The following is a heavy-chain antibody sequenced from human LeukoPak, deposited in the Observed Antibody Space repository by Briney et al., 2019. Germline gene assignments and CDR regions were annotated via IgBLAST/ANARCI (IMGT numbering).Heavy chain of an antibody. V-gene: IGHV3-66*02. D-gene: IGHD4-11*01. Sequence: GGSLRLXCAASGFTVSSNYMSWVRQAPGKGLEWVSVFYSGGSTYYADSVKGRFTISRDNSKNTLYLQMNSLRAEDTAVYYCARESNYVGYFDYWGQGTLVTVSS. J-gene: IGHJ4*02. CDR2: FYSGGST. CDR1: GFTVSSNY. CDR3: ARESNYVGYFDY.